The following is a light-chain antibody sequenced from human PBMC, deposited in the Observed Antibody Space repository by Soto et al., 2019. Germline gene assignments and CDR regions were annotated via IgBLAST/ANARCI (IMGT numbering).Light chain of an antibody. CDR1: SSDVGAYNY. CDR3: SSYTSSSTLV. CDR2: DVS. Sequence: QSALTQPASVSGSPGQSITLSCTGTSSDVGAYNYVYWYQQHPGKAPKLMIYDVSNRPSGVSNRFSGSKSGNTASLTISGLQAEDEADYYCSSYTSSSTLVFGGGTKLTVL. J-gene: IGLJ2*01. V-gene: IGLV2-14*01.